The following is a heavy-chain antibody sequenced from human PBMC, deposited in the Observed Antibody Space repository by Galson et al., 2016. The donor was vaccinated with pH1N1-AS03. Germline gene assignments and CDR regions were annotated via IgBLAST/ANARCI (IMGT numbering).Heavy chain of an antibody. CDR3: AKGHYGMDV. V-gene: IGHV1-2*02. J-gene: IGHJ6*02. CDR1: GYMFTHHY. Sequence: SVKVSCKAFGYMFTHHYIYWARQAPGQGPEWMGWINPNNGDTHYVQKFQGRVTMTRDTPITTAYMELSRLTSDDTAVYCCAKGHYGMDVWGQGTTVTVSS. CDR2: INPNNGDT.